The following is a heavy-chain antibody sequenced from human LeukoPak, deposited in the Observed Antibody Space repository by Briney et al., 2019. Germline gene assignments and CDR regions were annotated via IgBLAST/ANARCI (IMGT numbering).Heavy chain of an antibody. D-gene: IGHD6-19*01. CDR2: IYYSGST. V-gene: IGHV4-61*01. CDR3: ARAVAVACCFDY. J-gene: IGHJ4*02. Sequence: SETLSLTCTVSGGSVSSGSYYWSWIRQPPGKGLEWIGYIYYSGSTNYNPSLKSRVTISVDTSKNQFSLKLSSVTAADTAVYYCARAVAVACCFDYWGQGTLVTVSS. CDR1: GGSVSSGSYY.